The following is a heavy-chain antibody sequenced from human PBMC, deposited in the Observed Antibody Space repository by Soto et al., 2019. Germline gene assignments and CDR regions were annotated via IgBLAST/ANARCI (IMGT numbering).Heavy chain of an antibody. J-gene: IGHJ6*02. V-gene: IGHV5-51*01. CDR2: IFPGDSGT. CDR3: VSDTARTYYYYAMDV. CDR1: GYSFTCYW. Sequence: GESLKISCKGSGYSFTCYWIGWVRQMPGKGLEWMGVIFPGDSGTRYSPSFQGHVTISVDKSISTAYLQWSSLTASDTAMYYCVSDTARTYYYYAMDVWGQGTTVTVSS. D-gene: IGHD5-18*01.